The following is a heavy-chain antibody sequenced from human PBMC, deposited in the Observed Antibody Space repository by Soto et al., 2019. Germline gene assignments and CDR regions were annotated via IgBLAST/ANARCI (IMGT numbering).Heavy chain of an antibody. CDR1: GYTFTGYY. D-gene: IGHD2-8*01. CDR2: INPNSGGT. V-gene: IGHV1-2*04. CDR3: ARGGPGSRRYCTTGVCYRPKYYYYYGMDV. Sequence: ASVKVSCKASGYTFTGYYMHWVRQAPGQGLEWMGWINPNSGGTNYAQKFQGWVTMTRDTSISTAYMELSRLRSDDTAVYYCARGGPGSRRYCTTGVCYRPKYYYYYGMDVWGQGTTVTVS. J-gene: IGHJ6*02.